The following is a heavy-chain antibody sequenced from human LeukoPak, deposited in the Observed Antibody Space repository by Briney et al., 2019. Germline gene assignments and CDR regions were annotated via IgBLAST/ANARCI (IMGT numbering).Heavy chain of an antibody. CDR3: ARDRRSRFSGYDPYYYYYYGMDV. D-gene: IGHD5-12*01. Sequence: GGSLRLSCAASGFTFSSYAMHWVRQAPGKGLEWVAVISYDGSNKYYADSVKGRFTISRDNSKNTLYLQMNSLRAEDTAVYYCARDRRSRFSGYDPYYYYYYGMDVWGQGTTVTVSS. V-gene: IGHV3-30-3*01. CDR2: ISYDGSNK. J-gene: IGHJ6*02. CDR1: GFTFSSYA.